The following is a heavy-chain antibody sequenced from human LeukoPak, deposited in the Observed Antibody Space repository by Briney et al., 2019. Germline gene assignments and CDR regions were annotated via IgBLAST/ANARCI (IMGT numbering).Heavy chain of an antibody. Sequence: ASVKVSCKASGYTFSSYGISWVRQAPGQGLEWMGWISGDNGSTNYAQKLQGRVTMTTDTSTNTAYMELRSLRSADSAIYYCAREDTRRGSRGYFDYWGRGTLVTVSS. J-gene: IGHJ4*02. V-gene: IGHV1-18*01. CDR1: GYTFSSYG. D-gene: IGHD2-2*01. CDR3: AREDTRRGSRGYFDY. CDR2: ISGDNGST.